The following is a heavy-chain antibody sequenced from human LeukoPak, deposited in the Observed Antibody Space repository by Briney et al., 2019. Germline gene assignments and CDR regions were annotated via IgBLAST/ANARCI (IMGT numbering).Heavy chain of an antibody. CDR1: GGSFSGYY. D-gene: IGHD2-2*01. Sequence: SETLSLTCAVYGGSFSGYYWSWIRQPPGKGLEWIGEINHSGSTNYNPSLKSRVTISVDTSKNQFSLKLSSVTAADTAVYYCAITSIVVVPAANYYYYMDVWGKGTTVTISS. CDR2: INHSGST. J-gene: IGHJ6*03. V-gene: IGHV4-34*01. CDR3: AITSIVVVPAANYYYYMDV.